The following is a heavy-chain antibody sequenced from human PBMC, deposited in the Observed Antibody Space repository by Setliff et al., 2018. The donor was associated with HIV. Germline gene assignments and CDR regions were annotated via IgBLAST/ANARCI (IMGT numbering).Heavy chain of an antibody. CDR1: GFMFNIYE. Sequence: GGSLRLSCAASGFMFNIYEMNWVRQAPGKGLEWVSYISSGSVSIFYADSVKGRFTISRDNAKNSLYLQMNSLRAEDTAIYYCARGSLRGVLALGMDVWGQGTTVTVSS. CDR3: ARGSLRGVLALGMDV. D-gene: IGHD3-10*01. V-gene: IGHV3-48*03. J-gene: IGHJ6*02. CDR2: ISSGSVSI.